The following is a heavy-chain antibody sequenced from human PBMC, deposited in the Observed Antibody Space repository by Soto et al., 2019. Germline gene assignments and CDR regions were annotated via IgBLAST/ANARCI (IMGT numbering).Heavy chain of an antibody. J-gene: IGHJ6*02. CDR2: IYSGGST. CDR1: GFTVSRNY. Sequence: GGSLRLSCAASGFTVSRNYMSWVRQAPGKGLEWVSVIYSGGSTYYADSVKGRFTISRDNSKNTLYLQMNSLRAEDTAVYYCARVSYYDSSGYQRYYYYGMDVWGQGTTVTVSS. CDR3: ARVSYYDSSGYQRYYYYGMDV. D-gene: IGHD3-22*01. V-gene: IGHV3-53*01.